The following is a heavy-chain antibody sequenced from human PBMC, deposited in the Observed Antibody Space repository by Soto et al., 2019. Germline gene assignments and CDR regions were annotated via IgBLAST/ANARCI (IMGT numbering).Heavy chain of an antibody. CDR3: ARDSIAGIQLWYFDY. CDR2: ISYDGSNK. CDR1: GFTFSSYA. Sequence: GGSLRISCADSGFTFSSYAMHWVRQAPGKGLEWVAVISYDGSNKYYADSVKGRFSISRDNSKNTLYLQMNSLRAEDTAVYYCARDSIAGIQLWYFDYWGQGTLVTVSS. V-gene: IGHV3-30-3*01. D-gene: IGHD5-18*01. J-gene: IGHJ4*02.